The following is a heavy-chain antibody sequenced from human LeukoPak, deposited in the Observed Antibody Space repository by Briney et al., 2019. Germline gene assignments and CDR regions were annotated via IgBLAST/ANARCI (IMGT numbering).Heavy chain of an antibody. Sequence: AGGSLRLSCAASGFTFSSYSMNWVRQAPGRGLEWVSYISSSSTIYYADSVKGRFTISRDNAKNSLYLQMNSPRAEGTAVYYCAKRSGSLHYYEYWGQGTLVTVS. J-gene: IGHJ4*02. D-gene: IGHD1-26*01. CDR1: GFTFSSYS. CDR3: AKRSGSLHYYEY. V-gene: IGHV3-48*01. CDR2: ISSSSTI.